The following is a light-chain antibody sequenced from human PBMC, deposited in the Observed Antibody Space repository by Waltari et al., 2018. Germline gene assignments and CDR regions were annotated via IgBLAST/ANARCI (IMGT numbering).Light chain of an antibody. CDR2: DAS. V-gene: IGKV3-11*01. CDR3: QQRSNWPSLT. J-gene: IGKJ4*01. Sequence: EIVLTQSPATLSLSPGERATLSCRASQSVSSYSAWYQQKPGQAPRLLIYDASNRATGIPARFSGSGSGTDFTLTISSLEPEDFAVYYCQQRSNWPSLTFGGVTKVEIK. CDR1: QSVSSY.